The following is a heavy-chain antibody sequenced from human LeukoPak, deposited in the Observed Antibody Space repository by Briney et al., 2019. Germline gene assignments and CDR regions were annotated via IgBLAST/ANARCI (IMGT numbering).Heavy chain of an antibody. CDR1: GFTFSSYG. D-gene: IGHD3-10*01. CDR3: TTELWFGANYFDY. Sequence: GGSLRLSCAASGFTFSSYGMHWVRQAPGKGLEWVAFIRYDGSNKYYADSVKGRFTISRDNSKNTLYLQMNSLRAEDTAVYYCTTELWFGANYFDYWGQGTLVTVSS. V-gene: IGHV3-30*02. J-gene: IGHJ4*02. CDR2: IRYDGSNK.